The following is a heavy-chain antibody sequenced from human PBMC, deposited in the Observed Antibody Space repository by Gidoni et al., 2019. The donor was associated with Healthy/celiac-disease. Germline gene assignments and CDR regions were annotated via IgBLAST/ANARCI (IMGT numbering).Heavy chain of an antibody. J-gene: IGHJ4*02. CDR1: GGSFSGHY. CDR3: ARGEYQLLFDY. D-gene: IGHD2-2*01. V-gene: IGHV4-34*01. Sequence: QVQLQPWCAGLLKPSETLSLMCAVYGGSFSGHYWTWIRQPPGKGLEWIGEIKHSGSTNYNPSLRSRVTISVDTSKNQFSLKLSSVTAADTAVYYCARGEYQLLFDYWGQGTLVTVSS. CDR2: IKHSGST.